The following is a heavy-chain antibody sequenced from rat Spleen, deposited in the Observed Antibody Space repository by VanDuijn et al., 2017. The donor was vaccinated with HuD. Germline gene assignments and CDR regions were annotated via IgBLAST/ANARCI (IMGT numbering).Heavy chain of an antibody. V-gene: IGHV5-29*01. D-gene: IGHD1-11*01. Sequence: EVQLVESDGDLVQPGRSLKLSCAASGFTLSDHFMAWVRQAPTKGLEWVATISYGDSSGHSSTYFRDSVKGRFTLSRDNAKNTQSLQMDSLRSEDTATYYCATHGLRRVSPDWYFDFWGPGTMVTVSS. J-gene: IGHJ1*01. CDR2: ISYGDSSGHSST. CDR1: GFTLSDHF. CDR3: ATHGLRRVSPDWYFDF.